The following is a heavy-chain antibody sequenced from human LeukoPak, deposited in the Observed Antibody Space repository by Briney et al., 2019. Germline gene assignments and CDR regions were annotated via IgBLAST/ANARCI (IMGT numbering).Heavy chain of an antibody. J-gene: IGHJ4*02. V-gene: IGHV4-34*01. CDR1: GGSFSGYY. Sequence: PSETLSLTCAVYGGSFSGYYWSWLRQPPGKGLEWIGEINHSGSTNYNPSLKSRVTISVDTSKNQFSLKLSSVTAADTAVYYCTTSRRSSYGYRALELPPSPVDWGQGTLVTVSS. CDR2: INHSGST. D-gene: IGHD5-18*01. CDR3: TTSRRSSYGYRALELPPSPVD.